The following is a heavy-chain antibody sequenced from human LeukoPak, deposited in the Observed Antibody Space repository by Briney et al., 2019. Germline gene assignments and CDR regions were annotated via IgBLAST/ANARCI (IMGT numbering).Heavy chain of an antibody. D-gene: IGHD3-10*01. J-gene: IGHJ4*02. CDR3: ARAWFGAFDY. CDR1: GGSFSGYY. CDR2: INHSGST. V-gene: IGHV4-34*01. Sequence: SETLSLTCAVYGGSFSGYYWSWIRQPPGKGLEWIGEINHSGSTNYNPSLKSRVTISVDKSKNQFSLKLSSVTAADTAVYYYARAWFGAFDYWGQGTLVTVSS.